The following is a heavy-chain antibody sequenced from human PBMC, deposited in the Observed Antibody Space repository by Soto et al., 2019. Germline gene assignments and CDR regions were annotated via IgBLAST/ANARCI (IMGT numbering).Heavy chain of an antibody. D-gene: IGHD3-9*01. J-gene: IGHJ4*02. V-gene: IGHV2-26*01. Sequence: QVTLKESGPVLVKPTETLTLTCTVSGVSLSNARMGVSWIRQPPGKALEWLAHIFSNDEKAYSTSLKSRRTISKDTSKSQVGLTMTNMDPVDTATYYCARSDAMTGRRPHDYWGQGTLANLAS. CDR1: GVSLSNARMG. CDR3: ARSDAMTGRRPHDY. CDR2: IFSNDEK.